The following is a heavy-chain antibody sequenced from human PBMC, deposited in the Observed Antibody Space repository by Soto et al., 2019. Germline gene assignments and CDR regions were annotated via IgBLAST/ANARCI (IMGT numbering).Heavy chain of an antibody. CDR1: GGSFSGYY. V-gene: IGHV4-34*01. J-gene: IGHJ4*02. CDR3: ARGRGRGYSGYAKSGAIDY. Sequence: SETLSLTCAVYGGSFSGYYWSWIRQPPGKGLEWIGEINHSGSTNYNPSLKSRVTISVDTSKNQFSLKLSSVTAADTAVYYCARGRGRGYSGYAKSGAIDYWGQGTLVTVSS. D-gene: IGHD5-12*01. CDR2: INHSGST.